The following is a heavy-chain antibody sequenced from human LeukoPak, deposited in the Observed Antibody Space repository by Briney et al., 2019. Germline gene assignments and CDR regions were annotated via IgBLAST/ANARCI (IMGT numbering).Heavy chain of an antibody. CDR3: ARGSSGWYYLDY. V-gene: IGHV1-69*06. Sequence: GASVKVSCKASGGTFSSYAISWVRQAPGQGLEWMGGIIPISGTANYAQKFQGRVTITADKSTSTAYMELSSLRSEDTAVYYCARGSSGWYYLDYWGQGTLVTVSS. CDR1: GGTFSSYA. J-gene: IGHJ4*02. D-gene: IGHD6-19*01. CDR2: IIPISGTA.